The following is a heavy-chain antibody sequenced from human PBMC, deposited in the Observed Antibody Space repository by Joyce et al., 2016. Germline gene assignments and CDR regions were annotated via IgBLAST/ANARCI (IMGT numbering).Heavy chain of an antibody. J-gene: IGHJ4*02. V-gene: IGHV4-31*03. CDR2: SYHSGSA. D-gene: IGHD5-24*01. Sequence: QVQLQESGPGLVKPSQTLSLTCTVSGGSVRRGGYYWSWILQHPGRGLEWIGYSYHSGSADYAPSLESRVTMSVDTSRNQFSLNLTSVSVADTAVYYCARALGRGYYFDYWGQGTLITVSS. CDR3: ARALGRGYYFDY. CDR1: GGSVRRGGYY.